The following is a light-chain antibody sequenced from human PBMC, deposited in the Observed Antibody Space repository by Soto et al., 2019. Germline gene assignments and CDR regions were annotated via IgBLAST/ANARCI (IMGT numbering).Light chain of an antibody. CDR2: GAS. J-gene: IGKJ1*01. V-gene: IGKV3-20*01. Sequence: EIVLTQSPGTLSLPPGDRATLSCRASQSVNSNYLAWYQRKPGQAPRLLIYGASNRATDIPYRFSASGAGTDFTLTITRLEAEAFAVYYCQQYDSPPPTFGQVTKVEVQ. CDR3: QQYDSPPPT. CDR1: QSVNSNY.